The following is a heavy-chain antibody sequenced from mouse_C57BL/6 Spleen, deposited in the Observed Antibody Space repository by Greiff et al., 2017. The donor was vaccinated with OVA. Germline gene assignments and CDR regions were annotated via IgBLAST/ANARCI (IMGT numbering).Heavy chain of an antibody. J-gene: IGHJ1*03. D-gene: IGHD2-4*01. CDR1: GFTFSSYG. Sequence: DVHLVESGGDLVKPGGSLKLSCAASGFTFSSYGMSWVRQTPDKRLEWVATISSGGSYTYYPDSVKGRFTISRDNAKNTLYLQMSSLKSEDTAMYYCESDYDYDGRNWYFDVWGTGTTVTVSS. CDR2: ISSGGSYT. CDR3: ESDYDYDGRNWYFDV. V-gene: IGHV5-6*01.